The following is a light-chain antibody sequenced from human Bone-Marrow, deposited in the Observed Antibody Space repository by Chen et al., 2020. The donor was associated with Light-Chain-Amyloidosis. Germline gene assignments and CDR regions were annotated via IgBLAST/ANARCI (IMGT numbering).Light chain of an antibody. J-gene: IGLJ1*01. Sequence: QSALTQPASVSGSPGQSLTISCPGTSSDVGGDNHVSWYQQHPDKAPKLMIYEVTNRPSWVPDRFSGSKSDNTASLTISGLQTEDEADYFCSSYTITNTLGFGSGTRVTVL. CDR2: EVT. CDR1: SSDVGGDNH. V-gene: IGLV2-14*01. CDR3: SSYTITNTLG.